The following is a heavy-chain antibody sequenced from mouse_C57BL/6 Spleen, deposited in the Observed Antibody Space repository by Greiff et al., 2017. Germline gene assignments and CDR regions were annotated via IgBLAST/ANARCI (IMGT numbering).Heavy chain of an antibody. V-gene: IGHV1-26*01. D-gene: IGHD1-1*01. J-gene: IGHJ2*01. CDR3: ARSGPGYGSSSYYFDY. Sequence: EVKLQQSGPELVKPGASVKISCKASGYTFTDYYMNWVKQSHGKSLEWIGDINPNNGGTSYNQKFKGKATLTVDKSSSTAYMELRSLTSEDSAVYYCARSGPGYGSSSYYFDYWGQGTTLTVSS. CDR2: INPNNGGT. CDR1: GYTFTDYY.